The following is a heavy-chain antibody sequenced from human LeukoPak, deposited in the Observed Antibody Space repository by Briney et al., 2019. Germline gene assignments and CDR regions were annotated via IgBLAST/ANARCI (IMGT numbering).Heavy chain of an antibody. V-gene: IGHV4-59*01. CDR1: GGSISSYY. J-gene: IGHJ2*01. CDR3: ARDPYSYGYWYFDL. D-gene: IGHD5-18*01. Sequence: SETLTRTCTVSGGSISSYYWSWIRQPPGKGLEWIGYIYYSGSTNYNPSLKSRVTISVDTSKNQFSLKLSSVTAADTAVYYCARDPYSYGYWYFDLWGRGTLVTVSS. CDR2: IYYSGST.